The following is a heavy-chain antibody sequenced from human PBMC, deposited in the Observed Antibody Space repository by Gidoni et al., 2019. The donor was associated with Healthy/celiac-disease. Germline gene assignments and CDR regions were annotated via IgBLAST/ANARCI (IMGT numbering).Heavy chain of an antibody. CDR2: IIPIFGTA. V-gene: IGHV1-69*01. CDR3: ARDRITMVRGPFYYYGMDV. J-gene: IGHJ6*02. Sequence: QVQLVQSGAEVKKPGSSVKVSCKASGGTFSSYAIRWVRQAPGQGLEWMGGIIPIFGTANYAQKFQGRVTITADESTSTAYMELSSLRSEDTAVYYCARDRITMVRGPFYYYGMDVWGQGTTVTVSS. CDR1: GGTFSSYA. D-gene: IGHD3-10*01.